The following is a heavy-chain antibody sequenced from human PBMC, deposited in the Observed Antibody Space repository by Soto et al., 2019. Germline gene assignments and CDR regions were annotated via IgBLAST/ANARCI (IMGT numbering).Heavy chain of an antibody. CDR3: AKALYYYDSSPLDH. CDR2: INSDGTDS. J-gene: IGHJ4*02. Sequence: GGSLRLSCAAAGFDFEDFAMHWVRQAPGKGLEWVSLINSDGTDSYYMDSVRGRFTISRDNGKNSLYLQMDRLRPEDTAFYFCAKALYYYDSSPLDHWGQGTLVTVSS. V-gene: IGHV3-43D*04. D-gene: IGHD3-22*01. CDR1: GFDFEDFA.